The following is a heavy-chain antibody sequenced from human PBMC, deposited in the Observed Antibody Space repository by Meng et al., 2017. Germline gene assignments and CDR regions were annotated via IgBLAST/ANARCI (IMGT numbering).Heavy chain of an antibody. CDR3: ARGSYSFDS. V-gene: IGHV6-1*01. J-gene: IGHJ4*02. CDR2: AYYRSKWYH. Sequence: QIPLPQSGPGLVKPSQTLPLICAISGDSVSSNSAAWNWIRQSPSRGLEWLGRAYYRSKWYHDYAESVKSRISIDPDTSKNQFSLQLRSVTPEDSAVYYCARGSYSFDSWGQRTLVTVSS. D-gene: IGHD1-26*01. CDR1: GDSVSSNSAA.